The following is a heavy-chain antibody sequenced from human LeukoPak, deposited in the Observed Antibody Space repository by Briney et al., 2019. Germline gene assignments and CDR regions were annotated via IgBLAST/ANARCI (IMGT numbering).Heavy chain of an antibody. Sequence: PGESLRLSCAASGFTFSNYAMSWVRQAPGKGLEWVSAISDSGGHTYYADSVKGRFTISRDNSKNTLYLQMNSLRAEDTAVYYCAKDEQWLDEGPLDYWGQGTLVTVSS. J-gene: IGHJ4*02. V-gene: IGHV3-23*01. D-gene: IGHD6-19*01. CDR3: AKDEQWLDEGPLDY. CDR1: GFTFSNYA. CDR2: ISDSGGHT.